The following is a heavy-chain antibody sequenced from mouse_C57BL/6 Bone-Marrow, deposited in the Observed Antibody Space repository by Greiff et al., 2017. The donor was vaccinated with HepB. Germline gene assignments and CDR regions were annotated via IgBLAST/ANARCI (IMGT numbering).Heavy chain of an antibody. CDR3: ARKGTGTVRYWYFDD. CDR2: ISYSGST. J-gene: IGHJ1*03. D-gene: IGHD4-1*01. CDR1: GYSITSDY. Sequence: DVQLVESGPGLAKPSQSLSLTCSVTGYSITSDYWNWIRKFPGNKLEYMGYISYSGSTYYNPSLKSRISITRDTSKNQYYLQLNSVTTEDTATYYCARKGTGTVRYWYFDDWGTGTTVTVSS. V-gene: IGHV3-8*01.